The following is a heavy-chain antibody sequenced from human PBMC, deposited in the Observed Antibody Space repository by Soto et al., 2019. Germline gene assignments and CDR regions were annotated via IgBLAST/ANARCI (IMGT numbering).Heavy chain of an antibody. Sequence: ASVKVSCKASGYTFTGYYMHWVRQAPGQGLEWMGWINPNSGGTNYAQNFQGWVTMTRDTSISTAYMELSRLRSDDTAVYYCARTHCSSTRCYVGSWDYCGRGTLVTVSS. CDR3: ARTHCSSTRCYVGSWDY. J-gene: IGHJ4*02. D-gene: IGHD2-2*01. V-gene: IGHV1-2*04. CDR1: GYTFTGYY. CDR2: INPNSGGT.